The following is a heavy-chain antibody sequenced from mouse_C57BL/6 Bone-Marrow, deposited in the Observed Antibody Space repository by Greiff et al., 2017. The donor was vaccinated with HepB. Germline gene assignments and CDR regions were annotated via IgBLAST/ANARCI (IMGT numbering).Heavy chain of an antibody. V-gene: IGHV6-3*01. CDR1: GFTFSNYW. CDR2: IRLKSDNYAT. D-gene: IGHD1-1*01. J-gene: IGHJ1*03. Sequence: EVMLVESGGGLVQPGGSMKLSCVASGFTFSNYWMNWVRQAPEKGLEWVAQIRLKSDNYATHYAESVKGRFTISRDDSKSSVYVQMNNLRAEDTGIYYCTAGTVVEDFDVWGTGTTVTVSS. CDR3: TAGTVVEDFDV.